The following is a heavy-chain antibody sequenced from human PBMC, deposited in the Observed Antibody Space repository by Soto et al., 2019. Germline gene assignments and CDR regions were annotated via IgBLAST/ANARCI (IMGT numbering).Heavy chain of an antibody. J-gene: IGHJ4*02. CDR2: INASNGNT. V-gene: IGHV1-3*01. D-gene: IGHD6-13*01. CDR3: ARSTSIAAAGIVVFTHGYFDY. CDR1: GYTFTSYD. Sequence: ASVKVSCKASGYTFTSYDINWVRQATGQGLEWMGWINASNGNTNYSQKFQGRVTITRDTSASTAYMELSSLRSEDTAVYYCARSTSIAAAGIVVFTHGYFDYWGQGTLVTVSS.